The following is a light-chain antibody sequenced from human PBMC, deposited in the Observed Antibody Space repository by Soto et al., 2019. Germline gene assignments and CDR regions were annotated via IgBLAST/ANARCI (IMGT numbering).Light chain of an antibody. CDR3: CSYAGGYTYL. CDR2: GVV. CDR1: GNDVGAYNY. Sequence: QSALTQPRSVSGSPGQSVTISCTGTGNDVGAYNYVSRYQQHPGRPPKLLIYGVVRWPSGVPDRFSGSKSGNTASLTISGLQAEDEADYFCCSYAGGYTYLFGTGTKVTVL. J-gene: IGLJ1*01. V-gene: IGLV2-11*01.